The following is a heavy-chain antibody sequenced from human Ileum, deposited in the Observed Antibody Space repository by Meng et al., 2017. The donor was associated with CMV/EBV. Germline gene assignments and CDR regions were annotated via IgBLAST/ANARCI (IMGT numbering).Heavy chain of an antibody. V-gene: IGHV1-69*01. CDR3: ARSHSLGGNRPFDY. Sequence: ASGGTLRPYPLACVRQAPGHGLEGMGGLPHKSVPAPYAPSFPGRVTITSDESTSKAYMELSSLRSEDTAVYYWARSHSLGGNRPFDYWGQGTLVTVSS. CDR1: GGTLRPYP. D-gene: IGHD3-16*01. CDR2: LPHKSVPA. J-gene: IGHJ4*02.